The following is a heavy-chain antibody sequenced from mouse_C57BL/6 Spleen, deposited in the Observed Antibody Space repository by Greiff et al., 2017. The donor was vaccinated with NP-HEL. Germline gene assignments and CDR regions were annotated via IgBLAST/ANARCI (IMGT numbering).Heavy chain of an antibody. CDR2: IHPNGGSI. D-gene: IGHD2-10*02. CDR1: GYTFTNNW. CDR3: ARCSEYGDWYGD. V-gene: IGHV1-64*01. J-gene: IGHJ3*01. Sequence: QVQLQQPGADLVKPGASVKLSCKASGYTFTNNWMHWVKQRPGQGLEWIGMIHPNGGSINYSENFKSKATLTVDKSSTTAYMQHSSLTSEDAEVDYWARCSEYGDWYGDRGKGTLVTDSA.